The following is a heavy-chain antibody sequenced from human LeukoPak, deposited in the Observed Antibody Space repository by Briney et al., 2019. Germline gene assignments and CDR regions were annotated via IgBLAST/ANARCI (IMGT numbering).Heavy chain of an antibody. CDR2: ISGSGTNT. D-gene: IGHD3-22*01. V-gene: IGHV3-23*01. J-gene: IGHJ3*02. Sequence: GESLRLSCAASGFTFSSYAMSWVRQAPGKGLEWVSAISGSGTNTYYADSVKGRFTISRDNSKNSLYLQMNSLRAEDTAVYYCAKGIVVVISENAFDIWGQGTMVTVSS. CDR1: GFTFSSYA. CDR3: AKGIVVVISENAFDI.